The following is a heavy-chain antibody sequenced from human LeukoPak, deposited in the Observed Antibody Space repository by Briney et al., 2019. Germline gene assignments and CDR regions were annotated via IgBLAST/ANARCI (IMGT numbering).Heavy chain of an antibody. CDR1: GFIFSNYG. D-gene: IGHD6-6*01. V-gene: IGHV3-23*01. J-gene: IGHJ4*02. Sequence: GGSLRLSCAASGFIFSNYGMNWVRQAPGKGLEWVSAISGSGGSTYYADSVKGRFTVSRDNSKNTLYLQMNSLRAEDTAVYYCAKDSRIAARPLYFDYWGQGTLVTVSS. CDR3: AKDSRIAARPLYFDY. CDR2: ISGSGGST.